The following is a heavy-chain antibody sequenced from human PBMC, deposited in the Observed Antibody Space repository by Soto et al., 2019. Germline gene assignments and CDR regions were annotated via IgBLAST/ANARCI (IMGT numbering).Heavy chain of an antibody. CDR2: IWYDGSNK. Sequence: RAVKRYCAAPGSPFSSNSKHWVRQAPGKGLEWVAVIWYDGSNKYYADSVKGRFTISRDNSKNTLYLQMNSLRAEDTAVYYCARNARGYYYYYMDVWGKGTMVTSP. D-gene: IGHD2-15*01. J-gene: IGHJ6*03. CDR1: GSPFSSNS. CDR3: ARNARGYYYYYMDV. V-gene: IGHV3-33*01.